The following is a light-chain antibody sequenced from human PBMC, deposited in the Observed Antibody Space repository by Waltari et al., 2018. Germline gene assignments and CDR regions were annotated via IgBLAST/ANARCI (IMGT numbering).Light chain of an antibody. J-gene: IGLJ3*02. Sequence: QSALTQPASVSGSLGQSITIPCTRNSSYIGGYNYVPWYQKHPGKAPKLIIYDISTRPSGTSIRFSGSKSGNTASLTISGLQAEDDADYFCNSYTTDRPWVFGGGTKLTVL. CDR1: SSYIGGYNY. CDR3: NSYTTDRPWV. V-gene: IGLV2-14*03. CDR2: DIS.